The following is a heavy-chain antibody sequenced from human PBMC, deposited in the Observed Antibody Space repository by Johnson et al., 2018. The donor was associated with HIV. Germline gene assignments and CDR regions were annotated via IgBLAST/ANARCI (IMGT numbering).Heavy chain of an antibody. Sequence: EVQLVESGGGLVQPGGSLRLSCAASGFSVISNYMNWVRQAPGKGLEWVSVIYSGGITYYADSVKGSLTISRDNSKKKLYLQMNSLRAEDTAVYHCARDLFPLVVPGAIWTGAFDIWGQGTKVTVSS. CDR2: IYSGGIT. J-gene: IGHJ3*02. V-gene: IGHV3-66*01. D-gene: IGHD2-2*01. CDR3: ARDLFPLVVPGAIWTGAFDI. CDR1: GFSVISNY.